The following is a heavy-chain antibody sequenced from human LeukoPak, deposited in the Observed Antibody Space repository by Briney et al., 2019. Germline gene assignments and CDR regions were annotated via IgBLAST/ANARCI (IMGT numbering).Heavy chain of an antibody. CDR1: GFTFSSYS. CDR2: TTSSSSTI. Sequence: GGSLRLSCAASGFTFSSYSMNWVRQAPGQGLEWVSYTTSSSSTIYYADSVKGRFTISRDNSKNTLYLQMNSLRAEDTAVYYCARARSQLVVVASTPNYYYYMDVWGKGTTVTISS. J-gene: IGHJ6*03. CDR3: ARARSQLVVVASTPNYYYYMDV. D-gene: IGHD2-15*01. V-gene: IGHV3-48*01.